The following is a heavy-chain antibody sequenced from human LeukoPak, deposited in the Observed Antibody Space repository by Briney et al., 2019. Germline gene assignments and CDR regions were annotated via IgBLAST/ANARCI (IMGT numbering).Heavy chain of an antibody. CDR1: GGSFSSGSYY. J-gene: IGHJ5*02. CDR3: ARDIGYGIPVGWFDH. D-gene: IGHD2-15*01. Sequence: SETLSLTCTVSGGSFSSGSYYWSWIRQPPGKGLEWIGYIYYSGSTNYNPSLKSRVTISVDTSKNQFSLKLSSVTAADTAVYYCARDIGYGIPVGWFDHWGQGTLVTVSS. CDR2: IYYSGST. V-gene: IGHV4-61*01.